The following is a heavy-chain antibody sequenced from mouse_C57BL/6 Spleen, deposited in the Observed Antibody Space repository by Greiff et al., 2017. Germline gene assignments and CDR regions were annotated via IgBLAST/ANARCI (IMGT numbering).Heavy chain of an antibody. CDR3: TTGKDWYFDV. V-gene: IGHV14-4*01. J-gene: IGHJ1*03. Sequence: QLQQSGAELVRPGASVKLSCTASGFNIKDDYMHWVKQRPEQGLEWIGWIDPENGDTEYASKFQGKATITADTSSNTAYLQLSSLTSEDTAVYYCTTGKDWYFDVWGTGTTVTVSS. CDR1: GFNIKDDY. CDR2: IDPENGDT.